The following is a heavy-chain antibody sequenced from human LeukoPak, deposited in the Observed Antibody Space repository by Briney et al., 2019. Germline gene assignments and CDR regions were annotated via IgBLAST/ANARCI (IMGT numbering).Heavy chain of an antibody. CDR1: GFTFSNYP. Sequence: GGSLRLSCAASGFTFSNYPMHWVRQAPGKGLEWVALISYDGSNKYYADSVKGRFTISRDNSKNTLFLQMNSLRPEDTAVYYCARARSIVGVSPFQHWGQGTLVTVSS. D-gene: IGHD1-26*01. J-gene: IGHJ1*01. V-gene: IGHV3-30*04. CDR2: ISYDGSNK. CDR3: ARARSIVGVSPFQH.